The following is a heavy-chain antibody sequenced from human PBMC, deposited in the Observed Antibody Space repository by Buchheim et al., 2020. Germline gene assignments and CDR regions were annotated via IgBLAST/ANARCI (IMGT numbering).Heavy chain of an antibody. CDR2: LWHDGSKK. Sequence: QVQLVESGGGVVQPGRSLRLSCAASGFSFSSYGMLWVRQAPGKGLEWVAVLWHDGSKKYYADSVKGRLTISRDNSKNTLYLQLNSLRIEDTAVYYCTRDEGVSLGANHVDYWGQGTL. D-gene: IGHD7-27*01. CDR1: GFSFSSYG. CDR3: TRDEGVSLGANHVDY. J-gene: IGHJ4*02. V-gene: IGHV3-33*01.